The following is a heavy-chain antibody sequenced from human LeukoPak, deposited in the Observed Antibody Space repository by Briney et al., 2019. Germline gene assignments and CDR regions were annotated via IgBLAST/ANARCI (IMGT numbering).Heavy chain of an antibody. D-gene: IGHD5-12*01. CDR1: GGTFSSYA. CDR2: IIPIFGTA. CDR3: ATQPRGYSGYESRSYYMDV. Sequence: ASVKVSCKASGGTFSSYAISWVRQAPGQGLEWMGGIIPIFGTANYAQKFQGRVTITADKSTSTAYMELSSLRSEDTAVYYCATQPRGYSGYESRSYYMDVWGKGTTVTVSS. J-gene: IGHJ6*03. V-gene: IGHV1-69*06.